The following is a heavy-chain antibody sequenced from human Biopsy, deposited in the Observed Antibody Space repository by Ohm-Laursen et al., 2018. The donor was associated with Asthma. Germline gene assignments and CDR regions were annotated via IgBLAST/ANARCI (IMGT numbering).Heavy chain of an antibody. V-gene: IGHV1-69*01. CDR1: GGTFNTYV. J-gene: IGHJ4*02. CDR3: ARKAGSCISRTCYSLDF. CDR2: INSVFGTT. Sequence: SSAKVSCKSLGGTFNTYVIGWGRQAPGQGVEWLGGINSVFGTTTYPQKFQDRVTITADDSTSTVYMELSSLRSEDTAVYYCARKAGSCISRTCYSLDFWGQGTLVTVSS. D-gene: IGHD2-2*01.